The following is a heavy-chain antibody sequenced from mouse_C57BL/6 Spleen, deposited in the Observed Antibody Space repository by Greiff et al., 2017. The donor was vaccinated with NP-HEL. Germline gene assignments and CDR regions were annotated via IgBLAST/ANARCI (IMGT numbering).Heavy chain of an antibody. V-gene: IGHV1-52*01. Sequence: VQLQQPGAGLVRPGSSVKLSCKASGYTFTSYWMHWVKQRPIQGLEWIGNIDPSDSETHYNQKFKDKATLTVDKSSSTAYMQLSSLTSEDSAVYYCARGVYYAMDYWGQGTSVTVSS. CDR3: ARGVYYAMDY. J-gene: IGHJ4*01. CDR2: IDPSDSET. CDR1: GYTFTSYW.